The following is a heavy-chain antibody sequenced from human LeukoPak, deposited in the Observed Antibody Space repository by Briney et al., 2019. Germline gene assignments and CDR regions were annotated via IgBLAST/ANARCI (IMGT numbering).Heavy chain of an antibody. CDR1: GFTFSSYS. V-gene: IGHV3-21*01. Sequence: GGSLRLSCAASGFTFSSYSMNWVRQAPGKGLEWVSSISSSSSYIYYADSVKGRFTISRDNAKNSLYLQMNSLRAEDTAVYYCARAEALSSSWYYYYYYMDVWGKGTTVTVSS. CDR2: ISSSSSYI. J-gene: IGHJ6*03. CDR3: ARAEALSSSWYYYYYYMDV. D-gene: IGHD6-13*01.